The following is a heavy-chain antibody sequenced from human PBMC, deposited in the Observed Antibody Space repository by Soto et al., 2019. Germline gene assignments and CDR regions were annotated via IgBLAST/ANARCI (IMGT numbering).Heavy chain of an antibody. J-gene: IGHJ6*02. CDR2: IWYDGSNK. CDR1: GFTFSSYG. V-gene: IGHV3-33*01. CDR3: ARSDSSSWYRRGIDYGMDV. Sequence: QVQLVESGGGVVQPGRSLRLSCAASGFTFSSYGMHWVRQAPGKGLEWVAVIWYDGSNKYYADSVQGRFTISRDNSKNTLYLQMNSLSAEDTAVYYCARSDSSSWYRRGIDYGMDVWGQGTTVTFSS. D-gene: IGHD6-13*01.